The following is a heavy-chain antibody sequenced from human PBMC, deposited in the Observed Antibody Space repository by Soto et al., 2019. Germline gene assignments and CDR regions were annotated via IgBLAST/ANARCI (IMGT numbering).Heavy chain of an antibody. V-gene: IGHV3-21*01. CDR1: GFTFSSYS. Sequence: GGSLRLSCTASGFTFSSYSMNWVRQAPGKGLEWVSSISSSSSYIYYADSVKGRFTISRDNAKNSLYLQMNSLRAEDTAVYYCARDSSPLSQYYYYDSSGYYPWAFDIWGQGTMVTVSS. D-gene: IGHD3-22*01. CDR3: ARDSSPLSQYYYYDSSGYYPWAFDI. CDR2: ISSSSSYI. J-gene: IGHJ3*02.